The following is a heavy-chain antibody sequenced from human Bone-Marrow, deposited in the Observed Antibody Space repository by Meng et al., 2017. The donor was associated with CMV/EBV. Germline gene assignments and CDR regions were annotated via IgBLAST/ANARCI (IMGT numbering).Heavy chain of an antibody. V-gene: IGHV4-34*01. CDR3: ARECGIAAALLDYGMDV. Sequence: SETLSLTCAVYGGSFSGYYWSWIRQPPGKGLEWIGEINHSGSTNYNPSLKSRVTISVDTSKNQFSLKLSSVTAADTAVYYCARECGIAAALLDYGMDVWGQGTTVTVSS. D-gene: IGHD6-13*01. J-gene: IGHJ6*02. CDR1: GGSFSGYY. CDR2: INHSGST.